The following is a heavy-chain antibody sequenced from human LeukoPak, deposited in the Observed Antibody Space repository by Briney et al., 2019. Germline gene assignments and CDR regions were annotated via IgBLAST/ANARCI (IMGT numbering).Heavy chain of an antibody. CDR1: GGFVSRSSYY. D-gene: IGHD6-13*01. CDR3: ARHGGAAAAIDY. J-gene: IGHJ4*02. V-gene: IGHV4-39*01. CDR2: IYYSGTT. Sequence: SETLSLTCTVSGGFVSRSSYYWGWIRQPPGQGLEWIGSIYYSGTTYYIPSLKSRITISVDTSKNQFSLKLNSVTAADTAVYYCARHGGAAAAIDYWGQGTLVTVSS.